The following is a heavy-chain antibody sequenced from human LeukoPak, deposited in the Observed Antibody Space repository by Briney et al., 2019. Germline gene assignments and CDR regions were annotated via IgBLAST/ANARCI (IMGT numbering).Heavy chain of an antibody. V-gene: IGHV4-4*07. CDR1: GGSISSYY. Sequence: SETLSLTCTVSGGSISSYYWSWIRQPAGKGLEWIGRIYTSGSTNYNPSLKSRVTMSVDTSKNQLSLQLSSVTAAGAAVYYCAWDLPLTCSSSCPLRDYWGQGTLVTVSS. D-gene: IGHD6-13*01. J-gene: IGHJ4*02. CDR2: IYTSGST. CDR3: AWDLPLTCSSSCPLRDY.